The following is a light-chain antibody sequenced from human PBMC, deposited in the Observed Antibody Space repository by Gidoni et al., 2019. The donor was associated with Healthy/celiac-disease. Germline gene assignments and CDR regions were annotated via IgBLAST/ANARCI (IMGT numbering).Light chain of an antibody. CDR2: GAS. V-gene: IGKV3-20*01. CDR3: QQYGSSPPYT. CDR1: QSVSSNY. Sequence: EIVLTQSPGTLSLSPGERATLSCRARQSVSSNYLAWYQQNTGQAPRLLIYGASSRATGIPDRFSGSGSGTDFTLTISRLEPEDFAVYYCQQYGSSPPYTFGQGTKLEIK. J-gene: IGKJ2*01.